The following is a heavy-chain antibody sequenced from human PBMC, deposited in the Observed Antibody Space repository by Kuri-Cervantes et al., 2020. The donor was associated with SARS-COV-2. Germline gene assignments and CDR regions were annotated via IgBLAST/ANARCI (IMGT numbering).Heavy chain of an antibody. J-gene: IGHJ4*02. CDR2: IKQDGSEK. D-gene: IGHD4-11*01. Sequence: EFLKISCSSSGFTFSSYWMSWVRQAPGKGLEWVANIKQDGSEKYYVDSVKGRFTISRNNAKNSLYLQMNSLRAEDTAVYYFARVQDYYSNSQFDYWGQGTLVTVSS. CDR3: ARVQDYYSNSQFDY. CDR1: GFTFSSYW. V-gene: IGHV3-7*05.